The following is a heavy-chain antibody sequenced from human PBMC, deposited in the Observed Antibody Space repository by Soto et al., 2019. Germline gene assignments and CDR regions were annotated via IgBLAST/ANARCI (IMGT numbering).Heavy chain of an antibody. CDR2: MNPNSGNT. Sequence: ASVKVSCKASGYTFTSYDINWVRQATGQGLEWMGWMNPNSGNTGYAQKFQGRVTMTRNTSISTAYMELSSLRSEDTAVYYCARTDDSSGWSTYYYYYMDVWGKGTTVTVSS. V-gene: IGHV1-8*01. CDR3: ARTDDSSGWSTYYYYYMDV. J-gene: IGHJ6*03. D-gene: IGHD6-19*01. CDR1: GYTFTSYD.